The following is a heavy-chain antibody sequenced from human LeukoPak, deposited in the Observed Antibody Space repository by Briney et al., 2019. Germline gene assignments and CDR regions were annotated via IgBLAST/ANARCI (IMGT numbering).Heavy chain of an antibody. J-gene: IGHJ6*02. Sequence: ASVKVSCKVSGYTLTELSMHWVRQAPGKGLEWMGGFDPEDDETIYAQKFQGRVTMTRDTSTSTVYMELSSLRSEDTAVYYCARDRGDWNDGNDYYYYYGMDVWGQGTTVTVSS. CDR3: ARDRGDWNDGNDYYYYYGMDV. CDR1: GYTLTELS. D-gene: IGHD1-1*01. CDR2: FDPEDDET. V-gene: IGHV1-24*01.